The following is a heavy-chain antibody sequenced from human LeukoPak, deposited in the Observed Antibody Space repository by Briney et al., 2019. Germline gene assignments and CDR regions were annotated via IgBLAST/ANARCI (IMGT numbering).Heavy chain of an antibody. CDR1: GYTFTGYY. V-gene: IGHV1-2*02. CDR2: INPDSGGT. D-gene: IGHD2-15*01. CDR3: ARDGQDIVVVVAATPGWFDP. Sequence: ASVKVSCKASGYTFTGYYMHWVRQAPGQGLEWMGWINPDSGGTNYAQKFQGRVTMTRDTSISTAYMELSRLRSDDTAVYYCARDGQDIVVVVAATPGWFDPWGQGTLVTVSS. J-gene: IGHJ5*02.